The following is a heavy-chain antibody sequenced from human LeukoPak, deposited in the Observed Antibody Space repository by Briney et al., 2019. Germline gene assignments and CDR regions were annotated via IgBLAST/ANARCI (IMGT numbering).Heavy chain of an antibody. V-gene: IGHV3-30*18. D-gene: IGHD6-13*01. CDR1: GFTFSSYG. Sequence: PGRSLRLSCAASGFTFSSYGMHWVRQAPGKGLEWVAVISYDGSNKYYADSVKGQFTISRENSKNTLYLQMNSLRAEDTAVYYCTKAGSWYGRAIDYWGQGTLVTVSS. CDR2: ISYDGSNK. CDR3: TKAGSWYGRAIDY. J-gene: IGHJ4*02.